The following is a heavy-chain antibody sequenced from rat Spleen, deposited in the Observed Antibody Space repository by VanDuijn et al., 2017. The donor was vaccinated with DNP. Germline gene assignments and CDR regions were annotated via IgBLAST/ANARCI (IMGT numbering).Heavy chain of an antibody. CDR2: ISYDGSST. CDR1: GFTFSDYY. CDR3: ARHRTIMPYYYAMDA. J-gene: IGHJ4*01. V-gene: IGHV5-7*01. Sequence: EVQLVESDGGLVQPGRSLKLSCAASGFTFSDYYMAWVRQAPTKGLEWVATISYDGSSTYYRASVKGRFTISRDNAKSTLYLQMDSLRSEDTATYYCARHRTIMPYYYAMDAWGQGASVTVSS. D-gene: IGHD1-12*01.